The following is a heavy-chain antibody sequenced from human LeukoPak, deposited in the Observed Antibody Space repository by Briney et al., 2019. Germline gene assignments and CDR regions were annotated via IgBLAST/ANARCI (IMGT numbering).Heavy chain of an antibody. CDR3: ARDRSSSRDLDN. Sequence: GGSLRLSCAASGFTFTNYAMSWVRQAPGKGLEWVSTISDSGGSTYYADSVKGRFTISRDNAKNSLYLQMNGLRPEDTAVYYCARDRSSSRDLDNWGQGTLVTVSS. D-gene: IGHD6-13*01. CDR1: GFTFTNYA. CDR2: ISDSGGST. J-gene: IGHJ4*02. V-gene: IGHV3-23*01.